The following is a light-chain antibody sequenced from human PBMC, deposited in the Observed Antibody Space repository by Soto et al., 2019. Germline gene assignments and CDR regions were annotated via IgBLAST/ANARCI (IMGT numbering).Light chain of an antibody. CDR1: QTVRNNY. CDR3: QQYSSSPGT. CDR2: DAS. V-gene: IGKV3-20*01. J-gene: IGKJ1*01. Sequence: EFVLTQSPGTLSLSPVEIATLSCRASQTVRNNYLAWYQQKPGQAPRLLIYDASSRATGIPDRFSGSRSGTDFTLTITRLEPEDFAVYYCQQYSSSPGTFGQGTMGDIK.